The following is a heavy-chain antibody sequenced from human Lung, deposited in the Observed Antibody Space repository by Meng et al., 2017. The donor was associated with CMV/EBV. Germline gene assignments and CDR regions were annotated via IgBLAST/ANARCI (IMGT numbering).Heavy chain of an antibody. CDR3: ARSGPSTSALM. V-gene: IGHV4-34*01. CDR2: INHSGST. Sequence: QVQLQQWGAGLLKPSETLSLTCAVYGGSFSGYYWSWIRQPPGKGLEWIGEINHSGSTNYNPSLKSRVTISVDTSKSQFSLKLNSVTAADTAVYYCARSGPSTSALMWGQGTLVTVSA. D-gene: IGHD2-2*01. CDR1: GGSFSGYY. J-gene: IGHJ4*02.